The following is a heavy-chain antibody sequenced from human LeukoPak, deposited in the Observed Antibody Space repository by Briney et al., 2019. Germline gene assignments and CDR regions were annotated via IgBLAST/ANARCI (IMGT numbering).Heavy chain of an antibody. Sequence: PGGSLRLSCAASGFTFSSYAMSWVRQAPGKGLEWVSAISGSGGSTYYADSVKGRFTISRDNSKNTLYLQMNSLRAEDTAVYYCARVRGRDFWSGYYTSFDYWGQGTLVTVSS. V-gene: IGHV3-23*01. CDR2: ISGSGGST. D-gene: IGHD3-3*01. CDR3: ARVRGRDFWSGYYTSFDY. CDR1: GFTFSSYA. J-gene: IGHJ4*02.